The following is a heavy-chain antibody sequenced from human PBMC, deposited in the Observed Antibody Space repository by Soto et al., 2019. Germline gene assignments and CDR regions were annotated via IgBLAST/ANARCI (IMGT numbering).Heavy chain of an antibody. D-gene: IGHD2-15*01. J-gene: IGHJ4*02. CDR3: ARVLSLQRGYFNN. Sequence: SETLSLTCAVSGGSISSSNWWSWVRQPPGKGLEWIGEIYHSGSTNYNPSLKSRVTISVDKSKNQFSLKLSSVTAADTAVYYCARVLSLQRGYFNNWGQGTLVTVSS. V-gene: IGHV4-4*02. CDR2: IYHSGST. CDR1: GGSISSSNW.